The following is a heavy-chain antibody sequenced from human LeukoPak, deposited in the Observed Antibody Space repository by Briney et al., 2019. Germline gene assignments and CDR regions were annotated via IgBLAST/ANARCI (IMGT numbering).Heavy chain of an antibody. CDR3: TTARY. J-gene: IGHJ4*02. V-gene: IGHV3-15*01. CDR2: IKSKSDGGTT. CDR1: GFTFSNAW. Sequence: GGSQRLSCAASGFTFSNAWMTWVRQAPGKGLEWVGRIKSKSDGGTTDYAAPVNGRFTISRDDSKATLYLQINSLEIEDTAVYYCTTARYWGQGTLVTVSS.